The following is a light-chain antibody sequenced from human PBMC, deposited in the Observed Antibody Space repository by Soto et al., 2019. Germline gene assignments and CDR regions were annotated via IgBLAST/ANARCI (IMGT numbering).Light chain of an antibody. J-gene: IGLJ2*01. Sequence: QSVLTQPASVSGSPGQSITISCNGASSDIGGYNHVSWYQQHPGKAPKLIIYNVSHRPSGVSTRFSGSKYGNTASLIIAWLQAEDEVDYFCISYTNTSPHVIFGGVTKLTVL. CDR3: ISYTNTSPHVI. V-gene: IGLV2-14*03. CDR2: NVS. CDR1: SSDIGGYNH.